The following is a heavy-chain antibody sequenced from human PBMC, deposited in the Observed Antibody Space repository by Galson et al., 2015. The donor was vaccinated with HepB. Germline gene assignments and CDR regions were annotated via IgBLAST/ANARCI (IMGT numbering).Heavy chain of an antibody. J-gene: IGHJ3*02. Sequence: SLRLSCAASGFTVSSNYMSWVRQAPGKGLEWVSVIYSGGSTYYADSVKGRFTISRDNSKNTLYLQMNSLRAEDTAVYYCARSSAGIAVAGTFAFDIWGQGTMVTVSS. CDR2: IYSGGST. V-gene: IGHV3-66*01. CDR3: ARSSAGIAVAGTFAFDI. CDR1: GFTVSSNY. D-gene: IGHD6-19*01.